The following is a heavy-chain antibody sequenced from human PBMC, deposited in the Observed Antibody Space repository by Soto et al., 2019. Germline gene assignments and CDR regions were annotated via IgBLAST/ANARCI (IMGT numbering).Heavy chain of an antibody. V-gene: IGHV1-3*01. CDR3: ASLRHSPSYYYYYGMDV. CDR1: GYTFTSYA. Sequence: QVQLVQSGAEVKKSGASVKVSCKASGYTFTSYAMHWVRQAPGQRLEWMGWINAGNGNTKYSQKFQGRVTITRDTSASTAYMELSSLRSEDTAVYYCASLRHSPSYYYYYGMDVWGQGTTVTVSS. J-gene: IGHJ6*02. CDR2: INAGNGNT. D-gene: IGHD5-18*01.